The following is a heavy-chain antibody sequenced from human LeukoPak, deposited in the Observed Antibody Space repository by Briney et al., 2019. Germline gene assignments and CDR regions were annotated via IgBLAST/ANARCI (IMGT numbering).Heavy chain of an antibody. V-gene: IGHV1-69*13. J-gene: IGHJ6*02. CDR2: IIPIFGTA. CDR3: ARDSRGYSYGLRRYYYYYGMDV. D-gene: IGHD5-18*01. CDR1: GGTFISYA. Sequence: SVKVSCKASGGTFISYAISWVRQAPGQGLEWMGGIIPIFGTANYAQKFQGRVTITADESTSTAYMELSSLRSEDTAVYYCARDSRGYSYGLRRYYYYYGMDVWGQGTTVTVSS.